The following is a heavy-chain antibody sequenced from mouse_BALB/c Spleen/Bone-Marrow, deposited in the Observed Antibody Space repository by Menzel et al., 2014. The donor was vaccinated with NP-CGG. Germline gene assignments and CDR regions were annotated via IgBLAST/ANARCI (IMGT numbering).Heavy chain of an antibody. V-gene: IGHV4-1*02. D-gene: IGHD1-1*01. CDR1: GFDFSGYW. CDR2: INPDSSTI. CDR3: ARLNCYGSLVV. J-gene: IGHJ1*01. Sequence: EVQGVESGGGLVQPGGSLKLSCAASGFDFSGYWMSWVRQAPGKGLEWIGEINPDSSTINYTPSLKDKFIISRDNAKNTLHLQMSKVRSEDTALCNCARLNCYGSLVVWGAGTTVTVSS.